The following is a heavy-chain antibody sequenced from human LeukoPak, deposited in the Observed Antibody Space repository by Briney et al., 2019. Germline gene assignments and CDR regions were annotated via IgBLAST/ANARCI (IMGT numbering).Heavy chain of an antibody. CDR1: GFTFSDYY. D-gene: IGHD3-22*01. J-gene: IGHJ3*02. Sequence: GGPLRLSCAASGFTFSDYYMSWIRQAPGKGLEWVSYISSSGSTIYYADSVKGRFTISRDNSKNTLYLQMSSLRAEDTAVYYCAREAHYYDSSGYPPDAFDIWGQGTMVTVSS. CDR2: ISSSGSTI. CDR3: AREAHYYDSSGYPPDAFDI. V-gene: IGHV3-11*04.